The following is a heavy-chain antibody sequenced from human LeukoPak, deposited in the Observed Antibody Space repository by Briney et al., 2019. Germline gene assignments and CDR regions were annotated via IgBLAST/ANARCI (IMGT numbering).Heavy chain of an antibody. CDR2: INPDGGST. Sequence: GGALRLSCAASGFTFSSDYMHWGRHAPGEGLVWVSRINPDGGSTIHADSVKGRFTTSRDNAKNTLYLQMNSLSAEDTAVYYCAKAFLTYYDFWSGYYPDYWGQGTLVTVSS. CDR1: GFTFSSDY. J-gene: IGHJ4*02. V-gene: IGHV3-74*01. CDR3: AKAFLTYYDFWSGYYPDY. D-gene: IGHD3-3*01.